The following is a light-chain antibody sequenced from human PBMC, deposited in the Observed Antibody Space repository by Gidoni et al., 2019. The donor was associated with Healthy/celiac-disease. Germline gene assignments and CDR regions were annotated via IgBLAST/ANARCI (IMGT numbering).Light chain of an antibody. Sequence: EIVLTQSPATLSLSPGERATLSCRASQSVSSYLALYQQKPGQAPRLLIYDASNRATGIPARFSGSGSGTDFTLTISSLEPEDFAVYYCQQRSNWPPDTFXKXTKLEIK. J-gene: IGKJ2*01. CDR1: QSVSSY. CDR3: QQRSNWPPDT. CDR2: DAS. V-gene: IGKV3-11*01.